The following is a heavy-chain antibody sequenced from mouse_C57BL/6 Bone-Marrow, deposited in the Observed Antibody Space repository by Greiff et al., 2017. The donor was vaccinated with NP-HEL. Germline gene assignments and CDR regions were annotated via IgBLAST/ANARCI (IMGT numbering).Heavy chain of an antibody. J-gene: IGHJ2*01. V-gene: IGHV1-26*01. CDR2: INPNNGGT. D-gene: IGHD1-1*01. Sequence: EVQLQQSGPELVKPGASVKISCKASGYTFTDYYMNWVKQSHGKSLEWIGDINPNNGGTSYNQKFKGKATLTVDKSSSTAYMELRSLTSEDSAVYYCARSDIYVDYWGQGTTLTVSS. CDR1: GYTFTDYY. CDR3: ARSDIYVDY.